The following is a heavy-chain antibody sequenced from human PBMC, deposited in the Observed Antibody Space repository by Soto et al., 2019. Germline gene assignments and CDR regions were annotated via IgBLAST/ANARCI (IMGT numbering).Heavy chain of an antibody. Sequence: QVQLQESGPGLVKPSQTLSLTCTVSGGSISSGDYYWSWIRQPPGKGLEWIGYIYYSGSTYYNPSLKSRFTISVDTSKNQFSLKLSSVTAADTAVYYCARGDNCISTSCYEGGHWFDPWGQGTLVTVSS. J-gene: IGHJ5*02. CDR1: GGSISSGDYY. CDR3: ARGDNCISTSCYEGGHWFDP. D-gene: IGHD2-2*01. V-gene: IGHV4-30-4*01. CDR2: IYYSGST.